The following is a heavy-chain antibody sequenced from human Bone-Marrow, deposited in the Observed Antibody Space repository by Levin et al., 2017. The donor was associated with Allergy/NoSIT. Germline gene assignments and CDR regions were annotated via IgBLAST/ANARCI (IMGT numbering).Heavy chain of an antibody. CDR3: AREDNWNYDY. J-gene: IGHJ4*02. V-gene: IGHV3-23*01. CDR1: GFTFSRYA. D-gene: IGHD1-7*01. CDR2: MSGSGGRT. Sequence: GESLKISCAASGFTFSRYAMAWVRQAPGQGLEWVSGMSGSGGRTVYADSVKGRFTISRDTSKNIMYLQRNSLRVEDTAIYYCAREDNWNYDYWGQGTLVTVAS.